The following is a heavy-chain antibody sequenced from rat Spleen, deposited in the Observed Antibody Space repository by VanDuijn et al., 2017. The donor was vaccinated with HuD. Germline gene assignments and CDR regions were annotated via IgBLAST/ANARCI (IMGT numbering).Heavy chain of an antibody. Sequence: EVQLVESGGGLVQPGRSLKLSCAASGFTFSNYYMAWVRQAPTKGLEWVASISYDGTATYYPDSVKGRFTLSRDNAKSTLYLQMDSLRSEDTATYYCAREETLYWYFDFWGPGTMVTVSS. CDR3: AREETLYWYFDF. CDR1: GFTFSNYY. V-gene: IGHV5-20*01. CDR2: ISYDGTAT. J-gene: IGHJ1*01. D-gene: IGHD3-4*01.